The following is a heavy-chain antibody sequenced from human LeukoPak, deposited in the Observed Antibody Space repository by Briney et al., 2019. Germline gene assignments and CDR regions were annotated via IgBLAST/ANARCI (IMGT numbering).Heavy chain of an antibody. CDR2: INHSGST. V-gene: IGHV4-34*01. D-gene: IGHD3-3*01. Sequence: SETLSLTCAVYGGSFSGYYWSWIRQPPGMGLEWIGEINHSGSTNYNPSLKSRVTISVDTSKNQFSLKLSSVTAADTAVYYCARVYYDFTWGQGTLVTVSS. J-gene: IGHJ4*02. CDR3: ARVYYDFT. CDR1: GGSFSGYY.